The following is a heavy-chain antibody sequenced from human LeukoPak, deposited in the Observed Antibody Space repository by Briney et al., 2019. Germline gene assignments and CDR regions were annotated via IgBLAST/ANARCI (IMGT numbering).Heavy chain of an antibody. CDR2: ITNSGSSI. CDR1: GFTFSSYE. V-gene: IGHV3-48*03. D-gene: IGHD5-24*01. CDR3: ARTRDGPFEY. J-gene: IGHJ4*02. Sequence: GGSLRLTCAASGFTFSSYEMNWVRQAPGKGLEWLSHITNSGSSIQYADSVKGRFTISRDNAKNSLYLQMNSLRAEDTAVYYCARTRDGPFEYWGQGTLVTVSS.